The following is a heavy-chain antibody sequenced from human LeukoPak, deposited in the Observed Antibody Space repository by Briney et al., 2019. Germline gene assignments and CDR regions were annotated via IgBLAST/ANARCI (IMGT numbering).Heavy chain of an antibody. D-gene: IGHD2-2*02. CDR1: AFTFSHYA. J-gene: IGHJ4*02. V-gene: IGHV3-23*01. CDR3: AKDWDTYTPTHL. CDR2: VSGRDAVP. Sequence: VYLRFYSAASAFTFSHYAMNWNRHAHGLGLNWVTTVSGRDAVPYYGESVKGRFTISRDNSNNTLYLQMDSLRVEDTAVYYCAKDWDTYTPTHLWGQGTLVTVPS.